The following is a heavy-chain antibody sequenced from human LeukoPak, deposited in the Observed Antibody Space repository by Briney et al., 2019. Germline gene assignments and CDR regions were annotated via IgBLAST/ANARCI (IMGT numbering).Heavy chain of an antibody. CDR3: AKGGGVYYYDSSGYYSYVDY. Sequence: TGRSLRLSCAASGFTFDDYAMHWVRQAPGKGLEWVSGISWNSGSIGYADSVKGRFTISRDNAKNSLYLQMNSLRAEDTALYYCAKGGGVYYYDSSGYYSYVDYWGQGTLVTVSS. CDR2: ISWNSGSI. V-gene: IGHV3-9*01. J-gene: IGHJ4*02. CDR1: GFTFDDYA. D-gene: IGHD3-22*01.